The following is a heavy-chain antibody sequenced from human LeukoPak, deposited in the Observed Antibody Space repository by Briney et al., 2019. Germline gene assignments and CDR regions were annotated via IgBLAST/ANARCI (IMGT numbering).Heavy chain of an antibody. V-gene: IGHV1-24*01. D-gene: IGHD3-9*01. J-gene: IGHJ6*03. CDR2: FDPEDGET. CDR3: ATRNYDILTGAHYYYYMDV. Sequence: GASVKVSCKVSGYTLTELSMHWVRQAPGKGLEWMGGFDPEDGETIYAQKFQGRVTMTEDTSTDTAYMELSSLRSEDTAVYYCATRNYDILTGAHYYYYMDVWGKGTTVTISS. CDR1: GYTLTELS.